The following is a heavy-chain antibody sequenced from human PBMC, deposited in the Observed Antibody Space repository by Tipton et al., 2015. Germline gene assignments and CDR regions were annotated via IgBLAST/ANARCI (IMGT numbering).Heavy chain of an antibody. V-gene: IGHV4-59*08. CDR1: GGSISSYY. D-gene: IGHD6-13*01. CDR2: IYYTGNT. Sequence: TLSLTCTVSGGSISSYYWSWIRQPPGKGLEWIGYIYYTGNTNYNPSLKSRVTISVDTSKNQYSLRLSSVTAADTALYYCARHRRASSCYGYWGQGTLVTVPS. J-gene: IGHJ4*02. CDR3: ARHRRASSCYGY.